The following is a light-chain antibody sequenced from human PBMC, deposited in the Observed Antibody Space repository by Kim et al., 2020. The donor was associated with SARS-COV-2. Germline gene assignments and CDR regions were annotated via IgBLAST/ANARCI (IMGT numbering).Light chain of an antibody. CDR1: QSIRTY. Sequence: SASMGDRVIITCRASQSIRTYLNWYQHKPGTAPRLLIAATSTVQSGVPSRFNGSGSGTDFTLTISSLQPEDFGTYYCQQSFSTLYSFGQGTKLEI. CDR2: ATS. J-gene: IGKJ2*01. V-gene: IGKV1-39*01. CDR3: QQSFSTLYS.